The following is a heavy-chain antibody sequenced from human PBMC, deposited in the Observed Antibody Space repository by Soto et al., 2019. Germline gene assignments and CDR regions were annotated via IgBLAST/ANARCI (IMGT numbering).Heavy chain of an antibody. V-gene: IGHV4-59*01. CDR3: ASAGTGLDS. Sequence: PSETLSLTCSVSGGSISNYYWNWFRQPPGKGLEWIGSIYFSGTTKYNPSLKSRVTMLVDTSKHQFSLKLSSVTTADTAVYYCASAGTGLDSWGHGPLVPVSP. CDR1: GGSISNYY. CDR2: IYFSGTT. J-gene: IGHJ5*01.